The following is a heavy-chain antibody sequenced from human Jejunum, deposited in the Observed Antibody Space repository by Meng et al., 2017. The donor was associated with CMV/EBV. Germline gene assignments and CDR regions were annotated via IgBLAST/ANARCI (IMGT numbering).Heavy chain of an antibody. J-gene: IGHJ4*02. CDR1: YY. Sequence: YYIHWVRQAPGQGLEWVGWINPDTGATTYAPKFQDRVTMTRDRSITTASMELIRLTSDDTAMYYCARDGGNVWSGYIPPYYFDFWGQGSLVTVSS. D-gene: IGHD3-3*01. CDR3: ARDGGNVWSGYIPPYYFDF. V-gene: IGHV1-2*02. CDR2: INPDTGAT.